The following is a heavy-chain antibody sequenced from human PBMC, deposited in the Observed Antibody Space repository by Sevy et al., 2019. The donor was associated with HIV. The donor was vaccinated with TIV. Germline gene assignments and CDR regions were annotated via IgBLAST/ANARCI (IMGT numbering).Heavy chain of an antibody. CDR1: GYSISSGYY. CDR3: GSHASGGNGFDP. D-gene: IGHD6-19*01. CDR2: IYHSGST. V-gene: IGHV4-38-2*01. J-gene: IGHJ5*02. Sequence: SETLSLTCAVSGYSISSGYYWGWIRQPPGKGLEGIGSIYHSGSTYYNPSLKRRATISVDTAKNQFSLRLSSVSDGDTAAYYCGSHASGGNGFDPWGQGTLVTVSS.